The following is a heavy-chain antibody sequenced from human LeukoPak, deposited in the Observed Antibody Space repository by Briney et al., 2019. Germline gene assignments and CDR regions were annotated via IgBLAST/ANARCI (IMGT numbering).Heavy chain of an antibody. J-gene: IGHJ4*02. Sequence: PGGSLRLSCAASGFTFSSYEMNWVRQAPGKGLEWVSYTTTSGGTIYYTDSVKGRFTVSRDNAKNSLYLQMNSLRAEDTAVYYCARGDTGYSGYDRTFVSLDYWGQGNLVTVSS. CDR1: GFTFSSYE. V-gene: IGHV3-48*03. CDR3: ARGDTGYSGYDRTFVSLDY. CDR2: TTTSGGTI. D-gene: IGHD5-12*01.